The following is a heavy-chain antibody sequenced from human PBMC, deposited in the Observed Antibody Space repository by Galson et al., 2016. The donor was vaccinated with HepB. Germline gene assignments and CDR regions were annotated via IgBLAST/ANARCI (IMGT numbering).Heavy chain of an antibody. J-gene: IGHJ4*02. CDR3: AKYNAGVTGRFDN. CDR2: ISDSDGRT. V-gene: IGHV3-23*01. Sequence: SLRLSCAASGLSFKKYGFSWVRQAPGKGLQWVAAISDSDGRTFYADSVKGRFTVSRDNSQNTTDLCMRSLRGKEPASYYCAKYNAGVTGRFDNWGQGTLVTVSS. CDR1: GLSFKKYG. D-gene: IGHD1-14*01.